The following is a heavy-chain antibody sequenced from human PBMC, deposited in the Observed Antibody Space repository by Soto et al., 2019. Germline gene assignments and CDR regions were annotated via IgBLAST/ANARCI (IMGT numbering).Heavy chain of an antibody. Sequence: QVQLQESGPGLVKPSGTLSLTCAVSGGSISSSNWWSWVRQPPGKGLEWIGEIYHSGSTNYNPPLKSRVTMSVDKAKNLFSLKLSSVTAADTAGYYWARAAMGGSSWTFDYRGQGTLVTVSS. D-gene: IGHD6-13*01. CDR1: GGSISSSNW. CDR3: ARAAMGGSSWTFDY. J-gene: IGHJ4*02. CDR2: IYHSGST. V-gene: IGHV4-4*02.